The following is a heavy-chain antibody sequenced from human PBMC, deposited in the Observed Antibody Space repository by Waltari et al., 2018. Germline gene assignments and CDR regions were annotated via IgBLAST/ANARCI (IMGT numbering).Heavy chain of an antibody. CDR3: ARGGFGARWYYYYYMDV. J-gene: IGHJ6*03. CDR1: GGSISSSS. Sequence: LQLQESGPGLVKPSETLSLTCTVSGGSISSSSYYWGWIRQPPGKGLEWVSSISSSSSYIYYADSVKGRFTISRDNAKNSLYLQMNSLRAEDTAVYYCARGGFGARWYYYYYMDVWGKGTTVTVSS. V-gene: IGHV3-21*01. CDR2: ISSSSSYI. D-gene: IGHD3-16*01.